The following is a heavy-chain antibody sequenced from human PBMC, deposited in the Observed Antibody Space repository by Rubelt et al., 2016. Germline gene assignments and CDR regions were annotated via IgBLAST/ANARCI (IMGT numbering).Heavy chain of an antibody. CDR3: AKGKPMTTVTYFDY. D-gene: IGHD4-17*01. CDR2: VSGSGGST. V-gene: IGHV3-23*01. J-gene: IGHJ4*02. Sequence: WVSLVSGSGGSTYYADSVKGRFTISRDNSKNSLYLQMNSLRAEDTAVYYCAKGKPMTTVTYFDYWGQGTLVAVSS.